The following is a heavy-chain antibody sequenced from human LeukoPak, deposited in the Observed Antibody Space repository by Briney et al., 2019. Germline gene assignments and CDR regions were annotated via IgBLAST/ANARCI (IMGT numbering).Heavy chain of an antibody. Sequence: PGGSLRLSCAASGFSYRSYGMSWVRQAPGKGLEWVSTISGSGTNTYYADSVKGRFTISRDNSKNTLYLQMNSLRAEDTAVYYCAKSDGGLDYWGQGTLVTVSS. V-gene: IGHV3-23*01. D-gene: IGHD3-16*01. CDR1: GFSYRSYG. CDR3: AKSDGGLDY. J-gene: IGHJ4*02. CDR2: ISGSGTNT.